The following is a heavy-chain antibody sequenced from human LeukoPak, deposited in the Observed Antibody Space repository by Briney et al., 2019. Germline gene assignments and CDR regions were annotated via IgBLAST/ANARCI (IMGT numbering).Heavy chain of an antibody. D-gene: IGHD2-8*01. CDR1: GFTFSSYA. CDR2: ISGSGGST. Sequence: GGSLRLSCAASGFTFSSYAMSWVRQAPGKGLEWVSAISGSGGSTYYADSVKGRFTISRDNSKNTLYLQMNSLRAEDTAVYYCATMVYYYYGMDVWGQGTTVTVS. CDR3: ATMVYYYYGMDV. V-gene: IGHV3-23*01. J-gene: IGHJ6*02.